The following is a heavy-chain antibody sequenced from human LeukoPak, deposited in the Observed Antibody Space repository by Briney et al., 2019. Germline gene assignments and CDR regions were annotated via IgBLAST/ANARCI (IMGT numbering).Heavy chain of an antibody. J-gene: IGHJ4*02. V-gene: IGHV3-74*01. CDR2: ISPDGSTT. CDR3: TRDFDFSSAI. D-gene: IGHD3-3*01. CDR1: GFTFSSYW. Sequence: GGSLRLSCAASGFTFSSYWMHWVRQAPGKGLVWVSRISPDGSTTGHADSVKGRFTTSRDNAKNTLFLQMNSLRAEDTAVYYCTRDFDFSSAIWGQGTLITVSS.